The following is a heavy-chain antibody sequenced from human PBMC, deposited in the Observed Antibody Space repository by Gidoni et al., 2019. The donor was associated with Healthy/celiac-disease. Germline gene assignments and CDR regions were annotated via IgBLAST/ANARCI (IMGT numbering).Heavy chain of an antibody. J-gene: IGHJ3*02. CDR1: GFTFDDYA. V-gene: IGHV3-9*01. Sequence: VQLVESGGGLVQPGRSLRLSCAASGFTFDDYAMHWVRQAPGKGLEWVAGISGNSGSIGYADSVKGRFTISRDNAKNSLYLQMNSLRAEDTALYYCAKDYAAAAGIGGAFDIWGQGTMVTVSS. D-gene: IGHD6-13*01. CDR3: AKDYAAAAGIGGAFDI. CDR2: ISGNSGSI.